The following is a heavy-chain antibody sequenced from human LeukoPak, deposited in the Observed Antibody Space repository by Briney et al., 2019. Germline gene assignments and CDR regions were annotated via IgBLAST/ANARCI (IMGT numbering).Heavy chain of an antibody. CDR1: GFTFSSYA. Sequence: GGSLRLSCAASGFTFSSYAMSWVRQAPGKGLEWVSAISGSGGSTYYADSVKGRFTISRDNSKNTLYLQMNSLRAEDTAVYYCAKVPIQLWLLFLYFDNWGQGTLVTVSS. D-gene: IGHD5-18*01. J-gene: IGHJ4*02. V-gene: IGHV3-23*01. CDR3: AKVPIQLWLLFLYFDN. CDR2: ISGSGGST.